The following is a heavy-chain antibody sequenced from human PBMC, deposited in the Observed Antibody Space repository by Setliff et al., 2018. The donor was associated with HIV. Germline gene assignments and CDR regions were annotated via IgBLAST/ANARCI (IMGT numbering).Heavy chain of an antibody. D-gene: IGHD2-8*01. CDR1: GFTFINYD. V-gene: IGHV1-8*02. CDR3: ARGRVMVYANRRYYYYMDV. CDR2: MNPNNSNT. Sequence: ASVKVSCKASGFTFINYDINWVRQAPGQGLEWMGWMNPNNSNTGYAQKFQGRVAMTRNTSINTAYMELSSLRSEDTAVYYCARGRVMVYANRRYYYYMDVWGKGTTVTVSS. J-gene: IGHJ6*03.